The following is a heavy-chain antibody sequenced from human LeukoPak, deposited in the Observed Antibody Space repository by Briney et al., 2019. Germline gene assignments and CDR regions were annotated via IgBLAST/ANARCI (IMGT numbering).Heavy chain of an antibody. Sequence: SETLSLTCTVSGGSISSGGYYWSWIRQHPGKGLEWIGSIHPSGRLYNNPSLESRVTISIDTSKNQFSLNLNSVTAADTAVYFCSRGLDSRKLGYWGQGTLVTVSS. CDR3: SRGLDSRKLGY. J-gene: IGHJ4*02. CDR1: GGSISSGGYY. CDR2: IHPSGRL. V-gene: IGHV4-31*03. D-gene: IGHD3-22*01.